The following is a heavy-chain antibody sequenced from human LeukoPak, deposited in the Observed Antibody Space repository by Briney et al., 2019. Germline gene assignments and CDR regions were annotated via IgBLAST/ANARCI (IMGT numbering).Heavy chain of an antibody. J-gene: IGHJ4*02. D-gene: IGHD6-19*01. CDR1: GFTFTTFW. Sequence: PGGSLRLSCAASGFTFTTFWMSWVRQAPGRGLEWVDNIKQDGSERYYVDSVKGRLTLSRDNAKNSLYLQMNSLRAEDTGVDFCAGSGWQVYLDYWGQGALVTVSS. V-gene: IGHV3-7*01. CDR2: IKQDGSER. CDR3: AGSGWQVYLDY.